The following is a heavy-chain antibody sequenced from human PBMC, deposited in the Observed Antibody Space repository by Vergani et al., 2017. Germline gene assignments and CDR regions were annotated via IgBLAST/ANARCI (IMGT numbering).Heavy chain of an antibody. D-gene: IGHD2-2*01. Sequence: EVPLVQSGAEVKKPGESLKISCKGSGYSFTSYWIGWVRQMPGKGLGWMGIIYPGDSDTRYSPSFQGQVTISAEKSISTAYLQWSSLKASDTAMYYCARRHCSSTSCYYYYFDYWGQGTLVTVSS. J-gene: IGHJ4*02. CDR1: GYSFTSYW. CDR2: IYPGDSDT. CDR3: ARRHCSSTSCYYYYFDY. V-gene: IGHV5-51*01.